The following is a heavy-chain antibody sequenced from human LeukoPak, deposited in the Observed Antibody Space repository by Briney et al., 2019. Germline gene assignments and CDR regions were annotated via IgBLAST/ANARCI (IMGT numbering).Heavy chain of an antibody. CDR3: AKAHKLRYFDWLFRAPFDY. CDR2: ISGSGGST. CDR1: GFTFSSYA. D-gene: IGHD3-9*01. Sequence: GGSLRLSCAASGFTFSSYAMSWVRQAPGKGLEWVSAISGSGGSTYYADSVKGRFTISRDNSKNTLYLQMNSLRAEDTAVYYCAKAHKLRYFDWLFRAPFDYWGQGTLVTVPS. V-gene: IGHV3-23*01. J-gene: IGHJ4*02.